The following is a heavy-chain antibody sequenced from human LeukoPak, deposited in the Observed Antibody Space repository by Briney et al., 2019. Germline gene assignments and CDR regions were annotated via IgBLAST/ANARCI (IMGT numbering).Heavy chain of an antibody. V-gene: IGHV4-30-4*01. CDR2: IYYSGST. CDR1: GGSISSGDYY. CDR3: ASSSSRGWYDY. D-gene: IGHD6-19*01. J-gene: IGHJ4*02. Sequence: SETLSLTCTVSGGSISSGDYYWSWIRQPPGKGLEWIGYIYYSGSTYYNPSLKSRVTISVDTSKNQFSLKLSSVTAADTAEYYCASSSSRGWYDYWGQGTLVTVSS.